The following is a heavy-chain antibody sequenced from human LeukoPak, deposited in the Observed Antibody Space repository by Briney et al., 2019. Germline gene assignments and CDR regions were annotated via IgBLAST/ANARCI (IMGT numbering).Heavy chain of an antibody. J-gene: IGHJ4*02. CDR2: IYYSGST. Sequence: SETLSLTCTVSGGSISTYYWSWIRQPPGKGLEWIGYIYYSGSTSYNPSLKSRVTISVDTSKNQFSLKLSSVTAADTAVYYCAREEALGSGSFDYWGQGTLVTVSS. CDR3: AREEALGSGSFDY. D-gene: IGHD1-26*01. CDR1: GGSISTYY. V-gene: IGHV4-59*01.